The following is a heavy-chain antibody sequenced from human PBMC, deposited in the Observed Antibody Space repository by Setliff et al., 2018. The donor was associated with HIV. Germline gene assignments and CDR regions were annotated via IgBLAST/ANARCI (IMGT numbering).Heavy chain of an antibody. CDR3: ASGPLRVNCNGGSCYSFDY. CDR1: GFTFTTYW. D-gene: IGHD2-15*01. CDR2: IKQDGSER. Sequence: GGSLRLSCAASGFTFTTYWMGWVRQAPGKGLEWVANIKQDGSERKYVDSVKGRFTISRDNAKNSLSLQMNSLRAEDTAVYYCASGPLRVNCNGGSCYSFDYWGQGTLVTVSS. J-gene: IGHJ4*02. V-gene: IGHV3-7*05.